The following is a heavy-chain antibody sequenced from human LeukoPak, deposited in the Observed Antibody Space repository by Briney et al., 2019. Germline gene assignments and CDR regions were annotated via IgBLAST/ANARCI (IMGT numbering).Heavy chain of an antibody. Sequence: SETLSLTCAVYGGSFSGYYWSWIRQPPGKGLEWIGEINHSGSTNYNPSLKSRVTISVDTSKNQFSLKLSSVAAADTAVYYCAREYSSSSVGAFDIWGQVTMVTVSS. CDR1: GGSFSGYY. CDR2: INHSGST. V-gene: IGHV4-34*01. J-gene: IGHJ3*02. CDR3: AREYSSSSVGAFDI. D-gene: IGHD6-6*01.